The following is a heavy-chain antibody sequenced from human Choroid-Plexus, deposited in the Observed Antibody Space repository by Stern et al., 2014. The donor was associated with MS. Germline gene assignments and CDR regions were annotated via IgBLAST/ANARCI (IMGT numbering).Heavy chain of an antibody. CDR1: GFTFSTYG. Sequence: QVQLVQSGGGVVQPGRSLRLSCAASGFTFSTYGMHWVRQAPGKGLEAVAMISYDGSRKYYTDSAKGRFTISRDDSKNTLYLQMNSLREEDTAVYYCAKDRLLRLASGGSPVHYWGQGTLVTVSS. V-gene: IGHV3-30*18. CDR3: AKDRLLRLASGGSPVHY. CDR2: ISYDGSRK. J-gene: IGHJ4*02. D-gene: IGHD2-15*01.